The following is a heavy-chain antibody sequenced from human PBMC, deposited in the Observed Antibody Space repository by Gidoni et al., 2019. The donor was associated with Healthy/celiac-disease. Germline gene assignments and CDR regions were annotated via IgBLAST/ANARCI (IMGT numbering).Heavy chain of an antibody. CDR1: GGSLGSSNW. J-gene: IGHJ6*02. V-gene: IGHV4-4*02. CDR2: IYHSGRP. D-gene: IGHD6-13*01. CDR3: ARVNSSWYGGMDV. Sequence: QVQLQESGPGLVKPSGTLSLTCAVYGGSLGSSNWWSWVRQPPGKGLEWIGEIYHSGRPNYNPSLKSRVTISVDKSKNQFSLKLSSVTAADTAVYYCARVNSSWYGGMDVWGQGTTVTVSS.